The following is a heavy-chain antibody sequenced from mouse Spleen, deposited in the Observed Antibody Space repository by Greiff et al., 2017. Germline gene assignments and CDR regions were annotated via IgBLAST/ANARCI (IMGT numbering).Heavy chain of an antibody. CDR3: ARNYYGSSYYFDY. D-gene: IGHD1-1*01. Sequence: QVQLQQSGPGLVAPSQSLSITCTVSGFSLTSYAISWVRQPPGKGLEWLGVIWTGGGTNYNSALKSRLSISKDNSKSQVFLKMNSLQTDDTARYYCARNYYGSSYYFDYWGQGTTLTVSS. J-gene: IGHJ2*01. CDR2: IWTGGGT. V-gene: IGHV2-9-1*01. CDR1: GFSLTSYA.